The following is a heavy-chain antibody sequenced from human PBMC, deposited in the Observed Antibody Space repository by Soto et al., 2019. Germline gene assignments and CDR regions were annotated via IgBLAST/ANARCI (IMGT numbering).Heavy chain of an antibody. CDR3: ARRRGIAAAGTADWFDP. CDR2: IYYSGST. V-gene: IGHV4-39*01. Sequence: PSETLSLTCTVSGGSISSSSYYWGWIRQPPGKGLEWIGSIYYSGSTYYNPSLKSRVTISVDTSKNQFSLKLSSVTAADTAVYYCARRRGIAAAGTADWFDPWGQGTLVTVS. D-gene: IGHD6-13*01. J-gene: IGHJ5*02. CDR1: GGSISSSSYY.